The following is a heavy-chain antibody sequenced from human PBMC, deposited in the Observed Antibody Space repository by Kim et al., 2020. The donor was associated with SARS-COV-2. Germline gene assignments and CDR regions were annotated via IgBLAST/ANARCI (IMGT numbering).Heavy chain of an antibody. Sequence: SETLSLTCTVSGGSISSGDYYWSWIRQPPGKGLEWIGYIYYSGSTYYNPSLKSRVTISVDTSKNQFSLKLSSVTAADTAVYYCARASLVSYDFWSGYLVDAFDIWGQGTMVTVSS. J-gene: IGHJ3*02. V-gene: IGHV4-30-4*01. D-gene: IGHD3-3*01. CDR2: IYYSGST. CDR1: GGSISSGDYY. CDR3: ARASLVSYDFWSGYLVDAFDI.